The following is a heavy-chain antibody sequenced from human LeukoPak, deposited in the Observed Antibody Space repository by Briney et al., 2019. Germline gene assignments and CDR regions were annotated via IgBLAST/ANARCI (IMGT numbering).Heavy chain of an antibody. D-gene: IGHD2-2*01. CDR1: GYSISSGYY. CDR2: IHHSGST. V-gene: IGHV4-38-2*02. CDR3: ARKDIGVVPAAMRGWFDP. Sequence: SETLSLTCTVSGYSISSGYYWGWIRQPPGKGLEWIGSIHHSGSTYYNPSLKSRVTISVDTSKNQFSLKLSSVTAADTAVYYCARKDIGVVPAAMRGWFDPWGQGTLVTVSS. J-gene: IGHJ5*02.